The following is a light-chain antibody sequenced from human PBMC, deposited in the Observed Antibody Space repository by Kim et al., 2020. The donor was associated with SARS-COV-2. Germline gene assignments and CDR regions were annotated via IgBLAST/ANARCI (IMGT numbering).Light chain of an antibody. CDR3: AAWDDSLNGPM. CDR1: SSNIGINT. CDR2: SND. Sequence: GQRVTISCSGSSSNIGINTVNGYQHLPGTTPKLLVYSNDQRPSGVPDRFSGSKSGTSASLAISGLQSEDEADYYCAAWDDSLNGPMFGGGTQLTVL. V-gene: IGLV1-44*01. J-gene: IGLJ3*02.